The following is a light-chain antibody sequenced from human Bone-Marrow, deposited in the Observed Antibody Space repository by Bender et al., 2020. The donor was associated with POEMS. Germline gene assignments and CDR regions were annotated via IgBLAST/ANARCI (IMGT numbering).Light chain of an antibody. CDR1: SSDVGSYNL. J-gene: IGLJ3*02. CDR2: QVS. Sequence: QSALTQPASVSGSPGQSITFSCNGTSSDVGSYNLVSWFQQHPGKAPKVMIYQVSKRPSGVPDRFSGSKSGNTASLTVSGLQAEDEADYYCSSYAGSNNWVFGGGTKLTVL. CDR3: SSYAGSNNWV. V-gene: IGLV2-8*01.